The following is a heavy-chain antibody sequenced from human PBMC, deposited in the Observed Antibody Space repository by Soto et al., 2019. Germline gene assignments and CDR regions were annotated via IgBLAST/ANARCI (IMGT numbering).Heavy chain of an antibody. Sequence: GESLKISCKGSGYSFTSYWIGWVRQMPGKGLEWMGIIYPGDSDTRYSPSFQGQVTISADKSISTAYLQWSSLKASDTAMYYCAREGDYYDSSGYYELGYYFDYWGQGTLVTVSS. J-gene: IGHJ4*02. D-gene: IGHD3-22*01. V-gene: IGHV5-51*01. CDR2: IYPGDSDT. CDR3: AREGDYYDSSGYYELGYYFDY. CDR1: GYSFTSYW.